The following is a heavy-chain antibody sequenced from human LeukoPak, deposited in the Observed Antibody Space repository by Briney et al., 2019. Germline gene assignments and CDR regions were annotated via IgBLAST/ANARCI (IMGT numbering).Heavy chain of an antibody. Sequence: ASVKVSCKASGYTFTSYGISWVRQAPGQGLEWMGWISAYNGNTNYAQKLQGRVTMTRDTSTSTVYMELSSLRSEDTAVYYCARVPRISGFDYWGQGTLVTVSS. J-gene: IGHJ4*02. CDR2: ISAYNGNT. CDR1: GYTFTSYG. V-gene: IGHV1-18*01. CDR3: ARVPRISGFDY. D-gene: IGHD2/OR15-2a*01.